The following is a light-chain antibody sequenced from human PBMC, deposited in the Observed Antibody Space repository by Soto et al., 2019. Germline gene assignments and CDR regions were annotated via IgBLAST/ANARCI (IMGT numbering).Light chain of an antibody. Sequence: QSALTQPASVSGSPGQSITISCTGTSSDVGSYNLVSWYQQHPGKAPKLMIYEDNKRPSGVSNRFSGSKSGSTASLTISGLQAEDEADYYCCSYSGSSTNVFGTGTKLTVL. CDR3: CSYSGSSTNV. V-gene: IGLV2-23*01. CDR2: EDN. CDR1: SSDVGSYNL. J-gene: IGLJ1*01.